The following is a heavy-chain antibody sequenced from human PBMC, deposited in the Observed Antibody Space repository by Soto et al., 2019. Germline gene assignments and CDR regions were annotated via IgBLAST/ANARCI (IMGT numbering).Heavy chain of an antibody. CDR2: ISYDGSNK. D-gene: IGHD3-16*01. J-gene: IGHJ4*02. CDR1: GFTFSSYA. Sequence: ESVGGVVQPGRSLRLSCAASGFTFSSYAMHWVRQAPGKGLEWVAVISYDGSNKYYADSVKGRFTISRDNSKNTLYLQMNSLRAEDTAVYYCARAYEGDYFDYWGQGTLVTVSS. V-gene: IGHV3-30-3*01. CDR3: ARAYEGDYFDY.